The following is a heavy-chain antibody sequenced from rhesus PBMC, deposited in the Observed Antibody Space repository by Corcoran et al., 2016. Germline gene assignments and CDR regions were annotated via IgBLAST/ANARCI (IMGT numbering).Heavy chain of an antibody. CDR1: AGSIRSGSYF. J-gene: IGHJ5-2*02. V-gene: IGHV4S12*01. CDR3: ARSDSPATGFSLDR. Sequence: QVRLQELGPGVVKPSETLSLRCVCSAGSIRSGSYFTSVILLSPGTGLDLFRGIFMYTENNNYNPSLKSRVTMSKDTSKNQFSLKLNSLTAADTAVYFCARSDSPATGFSLDRWVRGVLVTVSS. CDR2: IFMYTENN. D-gene: IGHD6-25*01.